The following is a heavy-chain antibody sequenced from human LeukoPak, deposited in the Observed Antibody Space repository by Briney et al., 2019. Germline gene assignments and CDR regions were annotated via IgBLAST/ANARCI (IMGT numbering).Heavy chain of an antibody. CDR2: INHSGST. D-gene: IGHD3-22*01. J-gene: IGHJ4*02. V-gene: IGHV4-34*01. Sequence: SETLSLTCTVYGGSFSGYYWTWIRQPPGKGLEWIWEINHSGSTNYNPSLKSRVTISVDTSKNQFSLKLSSVTAADTAVYYCAIYYDYYDSSGYWVLIDYWGQGTLVTVSS. CDR1: GGSFSGYY. CDR3: AIYYDYYDSSGYWVLIDY.